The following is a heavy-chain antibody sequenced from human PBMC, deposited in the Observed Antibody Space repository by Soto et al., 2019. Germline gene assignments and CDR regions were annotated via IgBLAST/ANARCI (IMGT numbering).Heavy chain of an antibody. Sequence: GGSLRLSCAASGFTFDDYAMHWVRQVPGKGMEWVSGINWNSGSIGYADSVKGRLAISRDNAKNSLHLQMNSLRAEDTAFYYCAKDERINWYSGHFRHWGQGTLVTVSS. J-gene: IGHJ1*01. CDR3: AKDERINWYSGHFRH. D-gene: IGHD1-26*01. CDR2: INWNSGSI. V-gene: IGHV3-9*01. CDR1: GFTFDDYA.